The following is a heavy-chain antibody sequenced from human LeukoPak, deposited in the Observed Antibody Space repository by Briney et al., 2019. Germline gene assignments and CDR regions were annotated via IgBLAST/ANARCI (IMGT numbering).Heavy chain of an antibody. Sequence: SETLSLTRTVSGGSISSGDYYWSWIRQPPGKGLEWIGYIYYSGSTYYNPSLKSRVTISVDTSKNQFSLKLSSVTAADTAVYYCARDVVRGVIRHWGQGTLVTVSS. CDR2: IYYSGST. J-gene: IGHJ4*02. CDR3: ARDVVRGVIRH. D-gene: IGHD3-10*01. V-gene: IGHV4-30-4*01. CDR1: GGSISSGDYY.